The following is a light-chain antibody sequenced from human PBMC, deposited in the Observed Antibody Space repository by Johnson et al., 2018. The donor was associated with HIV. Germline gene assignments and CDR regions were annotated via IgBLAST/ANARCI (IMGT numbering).Light chain of an antibody. CDR2: DNN. Sequence: SVLTQPPSVSAAPGQKVTISCSGSNSNIGNNYVSWYQQLPGTAPKLLIYDNNKRPSGIPDRFSGSKSGTSATLGITGLQTGDEADYYFGTWDGSLSALSFGTGIKVPVL. J-gene: IGLJ1*01. CDR1: NSNIGNNY. CDR3: GTWDGSLSALS. V-gene: IGLV1-51*01.